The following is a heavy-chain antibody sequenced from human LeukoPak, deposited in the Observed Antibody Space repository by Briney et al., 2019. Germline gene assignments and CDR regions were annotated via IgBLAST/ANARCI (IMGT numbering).Heavy chain of an antibody. Sequence: SETLSLTCTVSGGSISSSSYYWGWIRQPPGKGLEWIGYIYYSGSTNYNPSLKSRVTISVDTSKNQFSLKLRSVTAADTAVYYCARVEEGYGSGRRENYYYYYMDVWGKGTTVTISS. CDR1: GGSISSSSYY. D-gene: IGHD3-10*01. V-gene: IGHV4-61*05. CDR3: ARVEEGYGSGRRENYYYYYMDV. CDR2: IYYSGST. J-gene: IGHJ6*03.